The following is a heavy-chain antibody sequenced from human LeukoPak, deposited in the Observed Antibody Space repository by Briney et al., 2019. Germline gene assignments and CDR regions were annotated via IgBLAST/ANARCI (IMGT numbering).Heavy chain of an antibody. Sequence: SETLSLTCSVSGGSISSYYWRSIRQPAGKGREWIGRIYTTGNTDYNPSLKSRVTMSVDTSKNQFSLNLSSVTAADTAVHYCARDARGWSGFDYWGQGTLVTVSS. D-gene: IGHD3-3*01. CDR3: ARDARGWSGFDY. V-gene: IGHV4-4*07. J-gene: IGHJ4*02. CDR1: GGSISSYY. CDR2: IYTTGNT.